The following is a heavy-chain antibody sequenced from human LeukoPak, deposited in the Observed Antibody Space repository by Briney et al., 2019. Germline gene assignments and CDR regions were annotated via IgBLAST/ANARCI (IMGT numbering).Heavy chain of an antibody. CDR3: ARGRPYYYDSSGYYPYDAFDI. D-gene: IGHD3-22*01. CDR1: GFTVSSNY. V-gene: IGHV3-53*01. CDR2: IYSGGST. J-gene: IGHJ3*02. Sequence: GGSLRLSCAASGFTVSSNYMSWVRQAPGKGLEGVSVIYSGGSTYYADSVKGRFTISRDNSKNTLYLQMNSMRDEDTAVYYCARGRPYYYDSSGYYPYDAFDIWGQGTMVTVSS.